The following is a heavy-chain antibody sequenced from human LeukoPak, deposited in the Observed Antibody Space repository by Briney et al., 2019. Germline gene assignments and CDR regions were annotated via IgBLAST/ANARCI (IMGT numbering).Heavy chain of an antibody. D-gene: IGHD3-22*01. V-gene: IGHV3-21*01. CDR1: GFTFNNYN. J-gene: IGHJ4*02. CDR2: ITSSGTYI. CDR3: ATLPYYYDSSGSYYFDY. Sequence: GGSLRLSCAASGFTFNNYNMNWVRQAPGKALEWVSSITSSGTYIFYADSVKGRFTISRDNAKNSLYLQMNSLGPEDTAVYYCATLPYYYDSSGSYYFDYWGQGTLVTVSS.